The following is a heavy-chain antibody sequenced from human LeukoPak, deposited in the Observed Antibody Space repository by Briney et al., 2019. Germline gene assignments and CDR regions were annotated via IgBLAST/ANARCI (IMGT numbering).Heavy chain of an antibody. D-gene: IGHD1-26*01. V-gene: IGHV3-23*01. J-gene: IGHJ5*02. CDR3: ARSRAFNSGAFDP. Sequence: PGGSLRLSCAASGFTFSSYAMSWVRQAPGKGLEWVSAISGSGGSTYYADSVKGRFTIPRDNSKNTLYLQMNSLRAEDTAVYYCARSRAFNSGAFDPWGQGSLVTVSS. CDR2: ISGSGGST. CDR1: GFTFSSYA.